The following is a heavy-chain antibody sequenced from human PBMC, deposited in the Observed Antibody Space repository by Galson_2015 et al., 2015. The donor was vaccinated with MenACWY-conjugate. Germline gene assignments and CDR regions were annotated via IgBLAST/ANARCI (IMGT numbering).Heavy chain of an antibody. J-gene: IGHJ5*01. V-gene: IGHV4-34*12. Sequence: SETLSLTCAVPGGSFSGYYWNWIRQPPGQGLEWIEQVFHSGTTYYNPSLKSRVAISVDTSKNQVSLKLSSVTAADTTVYFWARAARRRPPSQTCFDPWGPGNLVTVSS. CDR1: GGSFSGYY. CDR3: ARAARRRPPSQTCFDP. D-gene: IGHD6-13*01. CDR2: VFHSGTT.